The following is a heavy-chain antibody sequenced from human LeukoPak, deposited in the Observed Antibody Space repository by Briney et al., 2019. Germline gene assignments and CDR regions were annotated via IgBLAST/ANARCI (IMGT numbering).Heavy chain of an antibody. CDR3: ARGQSYYPY. J-gene: IGHJ4*02. D-gene: IGHD1-26*01. CDR2: IYSGGST. V-gene: IGHV3-66*01. CDR1: GFTVSSSH. Sequence: GGSLRLSCAASGFTVSSSHMAWVRQAPGKGLECVSLIYSGGSTYYSDSVKGRFTISRDNSKNTLYLHMNSLRAEDTAVYYCARGQSYYPYWGQGTLVTVSS.